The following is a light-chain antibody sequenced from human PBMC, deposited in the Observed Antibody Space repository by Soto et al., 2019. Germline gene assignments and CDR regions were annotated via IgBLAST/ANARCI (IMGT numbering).Light chain of an antibody. CDR1: QSVSNNY. CDR2: GAS. Sequence: EIVLTQSPGTLSLSPGERATLSCRASQSVSNNYLAWYQQKPGQAHRLVIYGASNRATGMPDRCSGSGSGKNFTLTTSSLEPEDFAVYYCQQYGNSGTFGQGTKVDIK. V-gene: IGKV3-20*01. J-gene: IGKJ1*01. CDR3: QQYGNSGT.